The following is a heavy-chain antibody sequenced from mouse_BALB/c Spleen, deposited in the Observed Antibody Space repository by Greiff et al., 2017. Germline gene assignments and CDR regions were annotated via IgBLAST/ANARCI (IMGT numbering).Heavy chain of an antibody. CDR3: ARYYGSSFAY. D-gene: IGHD1-1*01. J-gene: IGHJ3*01. CDR2: ISYSGST. V-gene: IGHV3-2*02. CDR1: GYSITSDYA. Sequence: VQLKESGPGLVKPSQSLSLTCTVTGYSITSDYAWNWIRQFPGNKLEWMGYISYSGSTSYNPSLKSRISITRDTSKNQFFLQLNSVTTEDTATYYCARYYGSSFAYWGQGTLVTVSA.